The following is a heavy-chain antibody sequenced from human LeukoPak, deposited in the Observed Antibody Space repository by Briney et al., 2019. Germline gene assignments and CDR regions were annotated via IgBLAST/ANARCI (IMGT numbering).Heavy chain of an antibody. CDR1: GITLSNYG. Sequence: GGSLRLSCAVSGITLSNYGMTWVRQAPGKGLEWVAVISYDGSNKYYADSVKGRFTISRDNSKNTLYLQMNSLRAEDTAVYYCARAMVYYFDYWGQGTLVTVSS. CDR3: ARAMVYYFDY. CDR2: ISYDGSNK. J-gene: IGHJ4*02. V-gene: IGHV3-30*05. D-gene: IGHD3-10*01.